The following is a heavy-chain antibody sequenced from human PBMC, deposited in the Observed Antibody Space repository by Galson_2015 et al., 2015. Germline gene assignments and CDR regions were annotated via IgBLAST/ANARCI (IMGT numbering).Heavy chain of an antibody. CDR2: ISYDGSNK. V-gene: IGHV3-30*18. D-gene: IGHD3-3*01. J-gene: IGHJ4*02. CDR1: GFTFSSYG. CDR3: AKVSRPRITIFGVFDY. Sequence: SLRLSCAASGFTFSSYGMHWVRQAPGKGLEWVAVISYDGSNKYYADSVKGRFTISRDNSKNTLYLQMNSLRAEDTAVYCCAKVSRPRITIFGVFDYWGQGTLVTVSS.